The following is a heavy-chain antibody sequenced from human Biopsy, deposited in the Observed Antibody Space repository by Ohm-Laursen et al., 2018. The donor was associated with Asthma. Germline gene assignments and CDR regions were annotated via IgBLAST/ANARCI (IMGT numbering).Heavy chain of an antibody. Sequence: VASVKVSCKASGYTVTRYAINWVRQATGQGLEWMGWMNPNSGNTGYPQNFQGRVTMTRDTSISTAYMELSSLRSEDTAVYYCTRWSLRVRDTPNDYWGQGTLVTVSS. D-gene: IGHD3-16*01. CDR2: MNPNSGNT. CDR3: TRWSLRVRDTPNDY. CDR1: GYTVTRYA. V-gene: IGHV1-8*01. J-gene: IGHJ4*02.